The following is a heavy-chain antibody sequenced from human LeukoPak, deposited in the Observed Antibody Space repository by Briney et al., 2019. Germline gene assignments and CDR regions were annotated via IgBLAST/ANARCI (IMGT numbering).Heavy chain of an antibody. CDR2: IYYSGST. J-gene: IGHJ5*02. D-gene: IGHD3-10*01. Sequence: SETLSLTCTVSGGSISSGGYYWSWIRQHLGKGLEWIGYIYYSGSTYYNPSLKSRVTLSVDTSKNQFSLKLSSVTAADTAVYYCARGDSDHYYGSGSYYGNNNWFDPWGQGTLVTVSS. CDR3: ARGDSDHYYGSGSYYGNNNWFDP. V-gene: IGHV4-31*03. CDR1: GGSISSGGYY.